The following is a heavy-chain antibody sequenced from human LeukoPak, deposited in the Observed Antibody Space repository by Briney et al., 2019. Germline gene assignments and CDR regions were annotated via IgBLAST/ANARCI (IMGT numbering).Heavy chain of an antibody. J-gene: IGHJ1*01. V-gene: IGHV4-59*08. CDR1: GGSISSYY. CDR2: IYYSGST. D-gene: IGHD3-10*01. CDR3: ARGRGLMGFQH. Sequence: SETLSLTCTVSGGSISSYYWSWIRQPPGKGLEWIGYIYYSGSTNYNPSLKSRVTISVDTSKNQFSLKLSSVTAADTAVYYCARGRGLMGFQHWGQGTLVTVSS.